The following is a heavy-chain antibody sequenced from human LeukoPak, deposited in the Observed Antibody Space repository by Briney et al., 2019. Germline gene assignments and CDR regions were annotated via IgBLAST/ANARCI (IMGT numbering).Heavy chain of an antibody. CDR1: GYTFIDYY. J-gene: IGHJ4*02. V-gene: IGHV1-2*02. CDR2: INPKNGDT. CDR3: ARDWGYYSGSSLYFDY. D-gene: IGHD6-6*01. Sequence: GASVKVSCKASGYTFIDYYMHWVRQAPGQGLEWVAWINPKNGDTKYAQKFQGRVTMTRDTFISTAYMELSRLRSDDTAVYYRARDWGYYSGSSLYFDYWGQGTLVTVCS.